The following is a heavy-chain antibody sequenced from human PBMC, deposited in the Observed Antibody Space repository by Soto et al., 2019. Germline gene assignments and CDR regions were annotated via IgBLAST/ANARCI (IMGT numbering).Heavy chain of an antibody. CDR2: INPSGGTT. CDR1: GYIFTSYY. Sequence: ASVKVSCKTSGYIFTSYYIHWVRQAPGQGLEWMGIINPSGGTTTYAQKFQGRVTMTKNTLYLQMNSLRAEDTAVYYCAKALSGAYCGGDCSTTWYFQHWGQGTLVTVSS. D-gene: IGHD2-21*02. V-gene: IGHV1-46*01. J-gene: IGHJ1*01. CDR3: AKALSGAYCGGDCSTTWYFQH.